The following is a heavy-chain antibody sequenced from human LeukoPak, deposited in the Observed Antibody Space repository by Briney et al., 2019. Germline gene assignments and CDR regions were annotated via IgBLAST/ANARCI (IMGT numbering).Heavy chain of an antibody. Sequence: PSETLSLTCTVSGGSISSYYWSWIRQPPGKGLEWIGYIYYSGSTNYNPSLKSRVTISVDTSKNQLSLKLSSVTAADTAVYYCARVRPDYYYYGMDVWGQGTTVTVSS. J-gene: IGHJ6*02. CDR3: ARVRPDYYYYGMDV. V-gene: IGHV4-59*01. CDR2: IYYSGST. CDR1: GGSISSYY.